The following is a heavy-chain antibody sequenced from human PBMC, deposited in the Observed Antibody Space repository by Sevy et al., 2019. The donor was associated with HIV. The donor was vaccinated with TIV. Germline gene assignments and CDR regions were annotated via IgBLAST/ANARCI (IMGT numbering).Heavy chain of an antibody. V-gene: IGHV3-23*01. J-gene: IGHJ4*02. Sequence: GGSLRLSCAASGFTFNIYSMSWVRQTPGKGLEWFATLSFGCGKINHAYSVKGRFTMSRDDSKNAVYLQMNNLRVEDTAIYYCAREGCTKPHDYWGQGTLVTVSS. CDR1: GFTFNIYS. D-gene: IGHD2-8*01. CDR3: AREGCTKPHDY. CDR2: LSFGCGKI.